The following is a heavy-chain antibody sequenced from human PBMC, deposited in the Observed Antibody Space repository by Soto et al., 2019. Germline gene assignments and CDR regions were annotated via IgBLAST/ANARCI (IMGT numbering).Heavy chain of an antibody. J-gene: IGHJ6*02. CDR3: ARQPHPHCSGGSCYYDGHYGMDV. CDR1: GGSISSSSYY. Sequence: SETLSLTCTVSGGSISSSSYYWGWIRQPPXKGLEWIGSIYYSGSTYYNPSLKSRVTISVDTSKNQFSLKLSSVTAADTAVYYCARQPHPHCSGGSCYYDGHYGMDVWGQGSTVTVSS. D-gene: IGHD2-15*01. CDR2: IYYSGST. V-gene: IGHV4-39*01.